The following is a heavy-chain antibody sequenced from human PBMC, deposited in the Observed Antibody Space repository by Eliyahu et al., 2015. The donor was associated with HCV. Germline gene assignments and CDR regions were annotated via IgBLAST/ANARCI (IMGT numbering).Heavy chain of an antibody. CDR3: ARVVSNRLSSGYYQIPFYYYYGMDV. CDR2: ISSSSSYI. Sequence: EVQLVESGGGLVKPGGSLRLSCAASGFXFXSYSMNWVRXAPGKGLEWVSSISSSSSYIYYADSVKGRFTISRDNAKNSLYLQMNTLRAEDTAVYYCARVVSNRLSSGYYQIPFYYYYGMDVWGQGTTVTVSS. J-gene: IGHJ6*02. V-gene: IGHV3-21*01. D-gene: IGHD3-22*01. CDR1: GFXFXSYS.